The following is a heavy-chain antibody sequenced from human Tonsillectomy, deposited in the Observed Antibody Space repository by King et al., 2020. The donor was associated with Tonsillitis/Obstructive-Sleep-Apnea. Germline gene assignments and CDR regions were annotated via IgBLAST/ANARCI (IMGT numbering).Heavy chain of an antibody. D-gene: IGHD3-10*01. V-gene: IGHV3-30*04. CDR1: GITFSSYA. CDR3: TTNMVWGALSVSRGFDP. CDR2: ISSDGRNE. Sequence: QLVQSGGGVVQPGRSLRLSCAASGITFSSYAMHWVRQAPGKGLEWVAVISSDGRNEFYVDSVKGRFTISRDNSKNTLYLQMNGLRVEDTAVYYCTTNMVWGALSVSRGFDPWGQGTLVTVSS. J-gene: IGHJ5*02.